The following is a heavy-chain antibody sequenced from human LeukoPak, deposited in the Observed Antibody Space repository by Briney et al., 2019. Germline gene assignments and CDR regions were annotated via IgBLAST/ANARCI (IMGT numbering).Heavy chain of an antibody. CDR2: INHSGST. Sequence: PSETLSLTCAVYGGSFSGYYWSWIRQPPGKGLEWIGEINHSGSTNYNPSLKSRVTISVDTSKNQFSLKLSSVTAADTAVYYCARGSYDSSYRDDAFDIWGQGTMVIVSS. D-gene: IGHD3-22*01. CDR3: ARGSYDSSYRDDAFDI. J-gene: IGHJ3*02. V-gene: IGHV4-34*01. CDR1: GGSFSGYY.